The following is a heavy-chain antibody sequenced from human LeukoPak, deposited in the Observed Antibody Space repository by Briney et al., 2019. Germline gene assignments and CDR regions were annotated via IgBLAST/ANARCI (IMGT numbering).Heavy chain of an antibody. CDR2: IKPDGSAQ. CDR1: GFTFSNSW. J-gene: IGHJ5*02. D-gene: IGHD3-22*01. Sequence: GGSLRLSCAASGFTFSNSWMSWVRQAPGKGLEWVATIKPDGSAQYYVDSVTGRFTISRDNAKNSLFLQINSLRAEDTAVYYCANGGTYSSGPWGQGTLVTVSS. CDR3: ANGGTYSSGP. V-gene: IGHV3-7*01.